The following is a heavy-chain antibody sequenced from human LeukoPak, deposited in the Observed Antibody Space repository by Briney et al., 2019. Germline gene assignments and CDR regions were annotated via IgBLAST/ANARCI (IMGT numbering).Heavy chain of an antibody. CDR2: INHSGST. CDR3: ARVSRGWLIDDAFDI. Sequence: SETLSLTCAVYSGSFSGYYWSWIRQPPGKGLEWIGEINHSGSTNYNPSLKSRVTISVDTSKNQFSLKLSSVTAADTAMYYCARVSRGWLIDDAFDIWGQGTMVTVSS. D-gene: IGHD6-19*01. V-gene: IGHV4-34*01. CDR1: SGSFSGYY. J-gene: IGHJ3*02.